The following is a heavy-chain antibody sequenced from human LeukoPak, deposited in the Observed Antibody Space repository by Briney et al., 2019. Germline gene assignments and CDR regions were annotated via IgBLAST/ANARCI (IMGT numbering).Heavy chain of an antibody. Sequence: GASVNVSFKASGYSFTNYGISWVRQAPAQGLEWMGWISPYKGNTTIAQRLLGRVTMTTDTSTSTAYMELRSLRSDDTAVYYCASSHSGSYYGGDDYWGQGTLVTVSS. CDR2: ISPYKGNT. V-gene: IGHV1-18*01. D-gene: IGHD1-26*01. CDR1: GYSFTNYG. J-gene: IGHJ4*02. CDR3: ASSHSGSYYGGDDY.